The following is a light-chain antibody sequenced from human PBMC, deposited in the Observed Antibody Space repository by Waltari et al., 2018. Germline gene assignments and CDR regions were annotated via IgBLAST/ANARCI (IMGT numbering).Light chain of an antibody. J-gene: IGLJ7*01. Sequence: QSVLTQPPSVSAAPGQRVTISCSGGHSNIGNNYVSWYRQFPGTAPKLLFYEDSCRPSGVPGRCSGSKSGTSATLDITGLQAGDEADYYCGTWDSSLSGAVFGGGTHLTVL. CDR1: HSNIGNNY. CDR3: GTWDSSLSGAV. CDR2: EDS. V-gene: IGLV1-51*02.